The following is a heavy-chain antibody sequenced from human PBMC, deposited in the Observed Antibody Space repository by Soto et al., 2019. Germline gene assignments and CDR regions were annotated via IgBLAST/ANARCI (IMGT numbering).Heavy chain of an antibody. CDR2: ISYDGNSK. V-gene: IGHV3-30*18. CDR3: AKDTSKYSNNWPAYYGLDV. D-gene: IGHD1-1*01. J-gene: IGHJ6*02. CDR1: GFTFSSHA. Sequence: QVQVVESGGGVVPPGRSLRLSCAASGFTFSSHAMHWVRQAPGKGLEWVALISYDGNSKYYADSVKGRFTISRDNSKNTLSLQMNSLKAEDTAVYYCAKDTSKYSNNWPAYYGLDVWGQGTTVTVSS.